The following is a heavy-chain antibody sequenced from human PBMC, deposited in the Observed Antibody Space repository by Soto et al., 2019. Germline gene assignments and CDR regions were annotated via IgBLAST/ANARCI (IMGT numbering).Heavy chain of an antibody. Sequence: ASVKVSCKASGYTFTSYYMHWVRQAPGQGLEWMGIINPSGGSTSYAQKFQGRVTMTRDTSTSTVYMELSSLRSEDTAVYYCARDRGYIVVVPAAIGAPDAFDFWGQRTMVTVSS. J-gene: IGHJ3*01. CDR2: INPSGGST. CDR3: ARDRGYIVVVPAAIGAPDAFDF. V-gene: IGHV1-46*03. CDR1: GYTFTSYY. D-gene: IGHD2-2*02.